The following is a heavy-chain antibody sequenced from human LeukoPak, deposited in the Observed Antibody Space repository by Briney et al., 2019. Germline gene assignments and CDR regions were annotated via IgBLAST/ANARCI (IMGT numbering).Heavy chain of an antibody. D-gene: IGHD6-13*01. CDR3: ARGIAAPKYYFDY. CDR1: GFTVSSNY. Sequence: GGSLRLSCAASGFTVSSNYMSWVRQAPGKGLEWVSVIYSGGSTYYADSVKGRFTISRDNAKNSLYLQMNSLRAEDTAVYYCARGIAAPKYYFDYWGQGTLVTVSS. J-gene: IGHJ4*02. CDR2: IYSGGST. V-gene: IGHV3-53*01.